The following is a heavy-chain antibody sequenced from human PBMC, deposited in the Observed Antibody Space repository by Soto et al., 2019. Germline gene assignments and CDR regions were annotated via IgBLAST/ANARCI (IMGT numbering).Heavy chain of an antibody. CDR3: ASYGGNSAYSFDY. J-gene: IGHJ4*02. CDR2: IYYSGST. CDR1: GGSIRCYY. Sequence: LETLSLTCTVSGGSIRCYYWSWIRQPPGQGLECIGYIYYSGSTNYNPSLKSRVTISVDTSKNQFSLKLSSVTAADTAVYYCASYGGNSAYSFDYWGQGTLVTVS. D-gene: IGHD4-17*01. V-gene: IGHV4-59*01.